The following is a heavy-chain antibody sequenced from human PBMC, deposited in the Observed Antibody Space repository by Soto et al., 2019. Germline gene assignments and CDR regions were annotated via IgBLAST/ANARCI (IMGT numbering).Heavy chain of an antibody. Sequence: SVKVSCKASGGTFSSYAISWVRQAPGQGLEWMGGIVPIFGTANYAQKFQGRVTITADKSTSTAYMELSSLRSEDTAVYYCARDRTPGRWFDPWGQGTLVTVS. CDR1: GGTFSSYA. D-gene: IGHD3-10*01. V-gene: IGHV1-69*06. CDR2: IVPIFGTA. J-gene: IGHJ5*02. CDR3: ARDRTPGRWFDP.